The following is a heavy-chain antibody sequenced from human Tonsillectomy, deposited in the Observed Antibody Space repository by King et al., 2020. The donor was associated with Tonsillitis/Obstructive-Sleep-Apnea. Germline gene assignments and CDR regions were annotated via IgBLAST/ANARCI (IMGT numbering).Heavy chain of an antibody. CDR2: IWYDGSNK. CDR1: GYTFSNYG. CDR3: AKEQIRDRFYYYGTDV. V-gene: IGHV3-33*06. Sequence: VQLVESGGGVVQPGRSLRLSCVASGYTFSNYGMHWVRQAPGKGLEWVAVIWYDGSNKYYADSVKGRFTISRDNSKNRLYLQMSSLRAEDTAVYYCAKEQIRDRFYYYGTDVWGQGTTVTVSS. D-gene: IGHD3-10*01. J-gene: IGHJ6*02.